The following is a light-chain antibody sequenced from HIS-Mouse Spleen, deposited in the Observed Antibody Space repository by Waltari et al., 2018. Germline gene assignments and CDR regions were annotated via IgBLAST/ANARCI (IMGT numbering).Light chain of an antibody. J-gene: IGKJ2*01. CDR1: QSISSY. V-gene: IGKV1-39*01. CDR2: AAS. Sequence: DIQMTQSPSSLSASVGDRVTITCRASQSISSYLNWYQQKPGKAPKHLIYAASSVQSGVPSRFSGSGSGTDFTLTISSLQPEDFATYYCQQSYSTPRTFGQGTKLEIK. CDR3: QQSYSTPRT.